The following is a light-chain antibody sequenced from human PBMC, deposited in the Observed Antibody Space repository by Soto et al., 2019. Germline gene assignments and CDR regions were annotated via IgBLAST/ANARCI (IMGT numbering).Light chain of an antibody. CDR3: QQYCSSPYT. CDR2: GAS. Sequence: EIVLTQSPGTLSLSPGERATLSCRASQSVSSSYLAWYQQKPGQAPRLLIYGASSRDTGIPDRFSGSGSGTDFTLTISRLEPEDFAVYYCQQYCSSPYTFGQGTKVEIK. CDR1: QSVSSSY. V-gene: IGKV3-20*01. J-gene: IGKJ2*01.